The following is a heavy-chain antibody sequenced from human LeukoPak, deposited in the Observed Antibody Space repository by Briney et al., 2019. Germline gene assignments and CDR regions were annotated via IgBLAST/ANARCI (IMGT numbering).Heavy chain of an antibody. J-gene: IGHJ4*02. D-gene: IGHD6-19*01. V-gene: IGHV4-59*01. CDR1: GGSISSYY. CDR3: ARAYTYSSGWHFDY. CDR2: IYYSGST. Sequence: SETLSLTCTVSGGSISSYYWSWTRQPPGKGLEWIGYIYYSGSTNYNPSLKSRVTISVDTSKNQFSLKLSSVTAADTAVYYCARAYTYSSGWHFDYWGQGTLVTVSS.